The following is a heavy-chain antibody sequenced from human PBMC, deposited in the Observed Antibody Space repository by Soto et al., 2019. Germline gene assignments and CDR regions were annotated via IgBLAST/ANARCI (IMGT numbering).Heavy chain of an antibody. CDR2: INHRGST. J-gene: IGHJ3*02. V-gene: IGHV4-34*01. Sequence: KPSETLSLTCSVSGGSFIYYQWSWIRRPPGKGLERIGEINHRGSTNYNPSLQSRATISIDSSSHQFSLKLSSVTAADTAVYYCARRPDLLDIWPQGTMVSVSS. CDR3: ARRPDLLDI. CDR1: GGSFIYYQ.